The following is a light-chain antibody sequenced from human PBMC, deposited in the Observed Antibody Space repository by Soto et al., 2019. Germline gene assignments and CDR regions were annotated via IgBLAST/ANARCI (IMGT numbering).Light chain of an antibody. CDR3: ASWHDSLRGWI. V-gene: IGLV1-47*01. Sequence: QLVLTQPPSASGTPGQRVTISCSGSSSNIGSNYVYWYQHLPGTAPKLLIYRNNQRPSGVPDRFSGSKSGTSASLAISGLRSEDEADYYCASWHDSLRGWIFGGGTKVTVL. CDR1: SSNIGSNY. J-gene: IGLJ2*01. CDR2: RNN.